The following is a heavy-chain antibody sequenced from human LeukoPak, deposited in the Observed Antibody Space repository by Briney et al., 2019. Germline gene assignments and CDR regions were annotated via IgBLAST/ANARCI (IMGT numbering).Heavy chain of an antibody. Sequence: PSETLSLTCTVSGGSISSSHYYWGWIRQPPGKGLEWIGSIYYSGSTYYNPSLKSRVTISVDTSKNQFSLKLNSVTVADTAVYYCARGPDGESNWDDAFDIWGQGTMVTVSS. CDR3: ARGPDGESNWDDAFDI. J-gene: IGHJ3*02. D-gene: IGHD7-27*01. CDR1: GGSISSSHYY. V-gene: IGHV4-39*07. CDR2: IYYSGST.